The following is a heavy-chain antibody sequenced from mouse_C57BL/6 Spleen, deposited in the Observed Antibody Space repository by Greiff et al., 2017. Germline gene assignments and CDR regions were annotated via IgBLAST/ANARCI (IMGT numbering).Heavy chain of an antibody. CDR1: GFTFSDAW. D-gene: IGHD2-3*01. CDR2: IRNKANNHAT. Sequence: EVKLVESGGGLVQPGGSMKLSCAASGFTFSDAWMDWVRQSPEQGLEWVAEIRNKANNHATYYAESVKGRFTISRDDSKSSVYLQMNSLRAEDTGIYYCTPIYDGYYNAMDDWGKGTSVTVSS. J-gene: IGHJ4*01. V-gene: IGHV6-6*01. CDR3: TPIYDGYYNAMDD.